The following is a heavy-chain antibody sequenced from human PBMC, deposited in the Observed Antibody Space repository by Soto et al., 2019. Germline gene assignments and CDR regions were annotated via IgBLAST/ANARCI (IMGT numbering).Heavy chain of an antibody. CDR3: DRHRAIITGPGFDY. CDR1: GGYISSSSDY. CDR2: IYYSGST. Sequence: QLQLQESGPGLVKPSETLSLTCTVSGGYISSSSDYWGWIRQPPGKGLEWIGSIYYSGSTYYNQSVKRRGPISVDTAKNQFSLKLNSVTAAATDMYYCDRHRAIITGPGFDYWGQGTLVTVSS. D-gene: IGHD3-9*01. J-gene: IGHJ4*02. V-gene: IGHV4-39*01.